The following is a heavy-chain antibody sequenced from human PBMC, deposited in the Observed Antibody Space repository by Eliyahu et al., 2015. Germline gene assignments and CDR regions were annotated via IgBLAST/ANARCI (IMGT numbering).Heavy chain of an antibody. CDR1: GFTVSSNY. Sequence: EVQLVESGGGLIQPGGSLRLSCAASGFTVSSNYMSWVRQAPGKGLXWLSVMYNGGXTYYADSVKGRFTISRDNSKNTLYLQMNSLRADDTAVYYCARDLGAYKRAFDYWGQGTLVTVSS. J-gene: IGHJ4*02. V-gene: IGHV3-53*01. D-gene: IGHD3-16*01. CDR3: ARDLGAYKRAFDY. CDR2: MYNGGXT.